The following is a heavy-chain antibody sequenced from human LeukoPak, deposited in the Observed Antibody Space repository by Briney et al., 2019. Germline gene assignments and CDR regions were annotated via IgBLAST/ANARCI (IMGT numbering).Heavy chain of an antibody. CDR1: GFTFDDYG. Sequence: PGGSLRLSCAASGFTFDDYGMSWVRQAPGKGLEWVSGINWNGGSTGYADSVKGRFTISRDNAKNSLYLQMNSLRAEDTALYYCARASSDDYVWGSYRCFDYWGQGTLVTASS. D-gene: IGHD3-16*02. V-gene: IGHV3-20*04. CDR2: INWNGGST. CDR3: ARASSDDYVWGSYRCFDY. J-gene: IGHJ4*02.